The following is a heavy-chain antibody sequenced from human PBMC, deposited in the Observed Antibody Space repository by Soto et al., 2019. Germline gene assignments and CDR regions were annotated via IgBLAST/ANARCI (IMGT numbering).Heavy chain of an antibody. D-gene: IGHD3-16*01. J-gene: IGHJ5*02. CDR2: ISASGGLK. V-gene: IGHV3-23*01. CDR1: GFTFTNYA. CDR3: AREVGAPSGWLDP. Sequence: EVQLSESGGDLRQPGGSLRLSCAASGFTFTNYAMTWVRQTPGKGLEWVSGISASGGLKYYADSVQGRFTVSSDNSKHILSLQMDNLRDEDTALYYCAREVGAPSGWLDPWGQGTQVTVSS.